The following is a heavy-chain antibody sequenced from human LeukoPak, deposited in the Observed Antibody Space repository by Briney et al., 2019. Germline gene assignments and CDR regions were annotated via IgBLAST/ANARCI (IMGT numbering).Heavy chain of an antibody. V-gene: IGHV1-46*01. Sequence: GASVKVSCKASGYTFTSYYMHWVRQAPGQGLEWMGIINPSGGSTSYAQKFQGRVTITADESTSTAYMELSSLRSEDTAVYYCASTKWFDDSSGYYWTFDYWGQGTLVTVSS. CDR3: ASTKWFDDSSGYYWTFDY. J-gene: IGHJ4*02. D-gene: IGHD3-22*01. CDR1: GYTFTSYY. CDR2: INPSGGST.